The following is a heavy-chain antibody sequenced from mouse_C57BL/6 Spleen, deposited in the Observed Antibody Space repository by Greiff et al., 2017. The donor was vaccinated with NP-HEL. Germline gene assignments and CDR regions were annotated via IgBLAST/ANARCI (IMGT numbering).Heavy chain of an antibody. CDR2: IHPNSGST. V-gene: IGHV1-64*01. CDR3: ARWGYGKGYFDV. CDR1: GYTFTSYW. J-gene: IGHJ1*03. D-gene: IGHD2-1*01. Sequence: QVQLQQSGAELVKPGASVKLSCKASGYTFTSYWMHWVKQRPGQGLEWIGMIHPNSGSTNYNEKFKSKATLTVDKSSSTAYMQLSSLTSEDSAVYYCARWGYGKGYFDVWGTGTTVTVSS.